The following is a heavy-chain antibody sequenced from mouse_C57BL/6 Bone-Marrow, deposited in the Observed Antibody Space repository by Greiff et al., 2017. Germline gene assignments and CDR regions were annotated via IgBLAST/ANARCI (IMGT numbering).Heavy chain of an antibody. CDR2: IDPNSGGT. J-gene: IGHJ1*03. CDR3: ARSRWDGWYFDV. Sequence: QVQLQQSGAELVKPGASVKLSCKASGYTFTSYWMHWVKQRPGRGLEWIGGIDPNSGGTKYNEKFKSKATLTVDTPSSTAYMQLSSLTSEDSAVYYCARSRWDGWYFDVWGTGTTVTVSS. D-gene: IGHD4-1*01. V-gene: IGHV1-72*01. CDR1: GYTFTSYW.